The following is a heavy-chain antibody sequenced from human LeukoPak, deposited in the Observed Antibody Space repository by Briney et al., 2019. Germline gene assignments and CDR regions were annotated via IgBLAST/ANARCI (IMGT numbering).Heavy chain of an antibody. D-gene: IGHD1-26*01. Sequence: GGSLRLSCAVSGFTLTTYAMSWVRQAPGKGLEWVSAISGSGEATWYADSVKGRFTISRDNSKNTLYLQMNSLRAEDTAVYYCAKDFNSGSYYTVDYWGQGTLVTVSS. CDR1: GFTLTTYA. CDR2: ISGSGEAT. V-gene: IGHV3-23*01. J-gene: IGHJ4*02. CDR3: AKDFNSGSYYTVDY.